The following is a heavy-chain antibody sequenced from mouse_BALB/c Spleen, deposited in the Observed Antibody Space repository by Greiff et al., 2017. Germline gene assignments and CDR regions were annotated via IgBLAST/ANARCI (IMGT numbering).Heavy chain of an antibody. CDR3: ARWGGNYYAMDY. D-gene: IGHD1-1*02. CDR1: GYTFTSYW. V-gene: IGHV1-69*02. Sequence: QVQLQQPGAELVKPGAPVKLSCKASGYTFTSYWMNWVKQRPGRGLEWIGRIDPSDSETHYNQKFKDKATLTVDKSSSTAYIQLSSLTSEDSAVYYCARWGGNYYAMDYWGQGTSVTVSS. J-gene: IGHJ4*01. CDR2: IDPSDSET.